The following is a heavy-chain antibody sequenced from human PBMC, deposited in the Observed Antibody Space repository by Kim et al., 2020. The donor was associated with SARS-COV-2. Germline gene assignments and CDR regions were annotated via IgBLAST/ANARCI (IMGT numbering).Heavy chain of an antibody. D-gene: IGHD5-18*01. CDR1: GFTFSSYA. CDR2: ISGSGGST. J-gene: IGHJ4*02. CDR3: ALSISADTAMGADY. V-gene: IGHV3-23*01. Sequence: GGSLRLSCAASGFTFSSYAMSWVRQAPGKGLEWVSAISGSGGSTYYADSVKGRFTISRDNSKNTLYLQMNSLRAEDTAVYYCALSISADTAMGADYWGQGTLVTVSS.